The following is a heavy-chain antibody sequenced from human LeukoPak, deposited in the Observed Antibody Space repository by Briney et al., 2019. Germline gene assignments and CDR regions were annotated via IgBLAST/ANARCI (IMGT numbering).Heavy chain of an antibody. Sequence: ASVKVSCKASGYPFTGYYMQWVRQAPGQGLEWMGRINPIHSDTNYAQRFQGRVTMTRDTSISTAYMELSRLTSDDTAVYYRARAASGYDYEDYWGQGTLVTVSS. V-gene: IGHV1-2*06. CDR3: ARAASGYDYEDY. CDR2: INPIHSDT. CDR1: GYPFTGYY. D-gene: IGHD5-12*01. J-gene: IGHJ4*02.